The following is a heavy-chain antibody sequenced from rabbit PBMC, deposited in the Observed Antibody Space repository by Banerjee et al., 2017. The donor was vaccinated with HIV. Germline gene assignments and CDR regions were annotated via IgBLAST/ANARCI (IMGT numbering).Heavy chain of an antibody. D-gene: IGHD8-1*01. Sequence: QEQLEESGGDLVKPEGSLTLTCTASGFSFSSGYDMCWVRQAPGKGLEWIACIYTGSGSTYYASWAKGRFTITRSTSLNTVTLQLNSLTAADTATYFCARRIAGSSDYTALNLWGPGTLVTVS. CDR2: IYTGSGST. CDR1: GFSFSSGYD. J-gene: IGHJ4*01. V-gene: IGHV1S45*01. CDR3: ARRIAGSSDYTALNL.